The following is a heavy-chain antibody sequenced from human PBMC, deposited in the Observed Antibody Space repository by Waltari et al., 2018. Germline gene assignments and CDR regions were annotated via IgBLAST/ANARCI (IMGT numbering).Heavy chain of an antibody. V-gene: IGHV4-61*02. Sequence: QVQLQESGPGLVKPSQTLSLTCTVSGGSISSGSYYWSWIRQPAGKGLEWIGRIYTSGSTNYNPSLKSRVTISVDTSKNQFSLKLSSVTAADTAVYYCARAGYYDSSGYYYVYNWFDPWGQGTLVTVSS. CDR1: GGSISSGSYY. J-gene: IGHJ5*02. CDR3: ARAGYYDSSGYYYVYNWFDP. CDR2: IYTSGST. D-gene: IGHD3-22*01.